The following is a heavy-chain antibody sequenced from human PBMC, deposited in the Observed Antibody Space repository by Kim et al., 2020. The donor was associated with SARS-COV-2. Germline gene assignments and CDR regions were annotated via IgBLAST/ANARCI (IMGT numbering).Heavy chain of an antibody. CDR1: GFTVSSNY. CDR3: ARGKQLWWYYFDY. CDR2: IYSGGST. J-gene: IGHJ4*02. Sequence: GGSLRLSCAASGFTVSSNYMSWVRQAPGKGLEWVSVIYSGGSTYYADSVKGRFTISRDNSKNTLYLQMNSLRAEDTAVYYCARGKQLWWYYFDYWGQGTLVTVSS. V-gene: IGHV3-53*01. D-gene: IGHD5-18*01.